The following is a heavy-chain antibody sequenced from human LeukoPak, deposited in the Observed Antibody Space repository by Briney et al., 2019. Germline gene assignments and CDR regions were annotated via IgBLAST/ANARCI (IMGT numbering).Heavy chain of an antibody. V-gene: IGHV4-39*07. CDR2: IYYTGTT. J-gene: IGHJ3*02. CDR3: ARAGERGKNGYDDAFDI. CDR1: DGSIRTSAYY. D-gene: IGHD6-13*01. Sequence: SETLSLTCTVSDGSIRTSAYYWAWIRQPPGKGLEWIGSIYYTGTTFYNPSLKSRVTISVDRSKNQFSLKLNSVTAADTAIFYCARAGERGKNGYDDAFDIWGHGTMVTVSS.